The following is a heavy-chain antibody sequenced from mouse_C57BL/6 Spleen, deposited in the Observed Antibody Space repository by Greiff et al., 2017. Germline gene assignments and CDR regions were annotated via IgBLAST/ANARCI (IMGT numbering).Heavy chain of an antibody. V-gene: IGHV1-85*01. J-gene: IGHJ3*01. CDR3: ARSGITTVVEGFAY. CDR2: IYPRDGST. CDR1: GYTFTSYD. D-gene: IGHD1-1*01. Sequence: LVESGPELVKPGASVKLSCKASGYTFTSYDINWVKQRPGQGLEWIGWIYPRDGSTKYNEKFKGKATLTVDTSSSTAYMELHSLTSEDSAVYFCARSGITTVVEGFAYWGQGTLVTVSA.